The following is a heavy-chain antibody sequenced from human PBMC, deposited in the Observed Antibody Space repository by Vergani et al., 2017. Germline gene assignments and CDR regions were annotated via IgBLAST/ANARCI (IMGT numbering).Heavy chain of an antibody. D-gene: IGHD3-10*01. CDR1: GGSISSYY. CDR3: ARDSGRPAGECYNWFDP. V-gene: IGHV4-4*07. Sequence: QVQLQESGPGLVKPSETLSLTCTVPGGSISSYYWSWIRQTAGKGLEWIGRIYTSGSTNYNPSLKSRASLSVATPKNQFSLQLSSVTAADTAVYYCARDSGRPAGECYNWFDPWGQGTLVTVYS. CDR2: IYTSGST. J-gene: IGHJ5*02.